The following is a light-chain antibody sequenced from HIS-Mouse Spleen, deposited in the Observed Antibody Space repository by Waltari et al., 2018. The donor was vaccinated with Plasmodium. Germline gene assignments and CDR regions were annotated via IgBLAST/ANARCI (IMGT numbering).Light chain of an antibody. CDR1: NLGDKY. V-gene: IGLV3-1*01. Sequence: SYELTQPPSVSVSPGQTASITGSGANLGDKYACWYQQKPGQSPVLVIYQDSKRPSGIPERFSGSNSGNTATLTISGTQAMDEADYYCQAWDSSTAVFGGGTKLTVL. CDR2: QDS. J-gene: IGLJ3*02. CDR3: QAWDSSTAV.